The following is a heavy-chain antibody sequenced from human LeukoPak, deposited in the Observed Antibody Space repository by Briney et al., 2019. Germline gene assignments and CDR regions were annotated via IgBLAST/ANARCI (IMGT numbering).Heavy chain of an antibody. V-gene: IGHV3-23*01. CDR1: GFTFSSYA. CDR2: ISGSGGST. D-gene: IGHD2-15*01. CDR3: AKYGSGSWYGMDV. J-gene: IGHJ6*02. Sequence: GGSLRLSCAASGFTFSSYAMSWVRQAPGKGLEWVSAISGSGGSTYYADSVRGRFTISRDNSKNTLYLQMNSLRAEDTAVYYCAKYGSGSWYGMDVWGQGTTVTVSS.